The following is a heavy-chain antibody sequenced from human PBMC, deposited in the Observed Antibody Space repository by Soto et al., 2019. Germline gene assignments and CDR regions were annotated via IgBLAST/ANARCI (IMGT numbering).Heavy chain of an antibody. D-gene: IGHD3-22*01. V-gene: IGHV3-72*01. CDR3: ARVYYDSSGYYYWFDP. Sequence: GGSLRLSCAASGFTFSDHYMDWVRQAPGKGQEWVGRTRNKANSYTTEYAASVKGRFTISRDDSKNSLYLQMNSLKTEDTAVYYCARVYYDSSGYYYWFDPWGQGTLVTVSS. CDR2: TRNKANSYTT. J-gene: IGHJ5*02. CDR1: GFTFSDHY.